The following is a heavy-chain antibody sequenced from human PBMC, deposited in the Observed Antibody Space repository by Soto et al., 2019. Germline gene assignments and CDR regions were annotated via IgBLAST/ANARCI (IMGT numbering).Heavy chain of an antibody. CDR2: IIPPFGTA. CDR1: GGTFSSYA. D-gene: IGHD5-12*01. CDR3: ASQTEMATIYDY. Sequence: QVQLVQSGAEVKKPGSSVKVSCKASGGTFSSYAISWVRQAPGQGLEWMGGIIPPFGTANYAQRFQGRVKIXAXGSTSTVYMELSSLRSEDTAVYYCASQTEMATIYDYWGQGTLVTVSS. V-gene: IGHV1-69*12. J-gene: IGHJ4*02.